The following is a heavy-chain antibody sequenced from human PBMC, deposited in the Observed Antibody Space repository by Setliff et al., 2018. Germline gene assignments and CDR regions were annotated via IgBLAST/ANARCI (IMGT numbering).Heavy chain of an antibody. CDR2: IRYDGSNK. Sequence: GGSLRLSCAASGFTFSSYGMHWVRQAPGKGLEWVAFIRYDGSNKYYADSVKGRFTISRDNSKNTLYLQMNSLRAEDTAVYYCAVDAKYYYGSRSYFDYWGQGTLVTVSS. CDR3: AVDAKYYYGSRSYFDY. V-gene: IGHV3-30*02. CDR1: GFTFSSYG. J-gene: IGHJ4*02. D-gene: IGHD3-10*01.